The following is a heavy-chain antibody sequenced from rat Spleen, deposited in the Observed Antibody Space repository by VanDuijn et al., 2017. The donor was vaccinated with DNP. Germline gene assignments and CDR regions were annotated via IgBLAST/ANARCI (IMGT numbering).Heavy chain of an antibody. J-gene: IGHJ4*01. D-gene: IGHD1-10*01. V-gene: IGHV5S10*01. CDR2: IIYDGSRT. CDR1: GFTFSDYN. Sequence: EVQLVESGGGLVQPGRSLKLSCAASGFTFSDYNMAWVRQAPKKGLEWVATIIYDGSRTYYRDSVKGRFTISRDNAKSTLYLQMDSLRSEDTATYYCATHDELRNYEDAWGQGTSVTV. CDR3: ATHDELRNYEDA.